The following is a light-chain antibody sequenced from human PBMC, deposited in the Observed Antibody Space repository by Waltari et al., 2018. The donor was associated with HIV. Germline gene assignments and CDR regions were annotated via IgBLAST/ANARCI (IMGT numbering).Light chain of an antibody. Sequence: QSALTQPASVSGSPGQSITISCTGTSSDVGGSNHVSWYQQHPGKAPKIMIYEVSNRPSGVSNRFSGSKSGNTASLTISGLQAEDEADYYCSSYTSSSTLYVFGTGTKVTVL. CDR2: EVS. J-gene: IGLJ1*01. CDR3: SSYTSSSTLYV. V-gene: IGLV2-14*01. CDR1: SSDVGGSNH.